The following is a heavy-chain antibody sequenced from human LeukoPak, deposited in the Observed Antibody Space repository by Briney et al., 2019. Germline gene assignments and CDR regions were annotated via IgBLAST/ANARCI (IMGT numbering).Heavy chain of an antibody. D-gene: IGHD1-26*01. CDR1: GSTFADYY. J-gene: IGHJ6*03. Sequence: ASVKVSCTASGSTFADYYMQWVRQAPGQGLEWMGWINPNSGGTNYAHKSQGRVTMTTDTSISTAYMELSSLRSDDAAVYYCARGVSGAYYYYYMDVWGKGTTVTVSS. CDR2: INPNSGGT. CDR3: ARGVSGAYYYYYMDV. V-gene: IGHV1-2*02.